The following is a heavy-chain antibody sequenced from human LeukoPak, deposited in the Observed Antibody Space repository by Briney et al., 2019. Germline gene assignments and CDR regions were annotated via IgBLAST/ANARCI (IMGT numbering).Heavy chain of an antibody. CDR3: ARVYYYYYMDV. Sequence: KPSETLSLTCAVPGGSISSYYWSWIRQPPGKGLEWIGYIYYSGSTNYNPSLKSRVTISVDTSKNQFSLKLSSVTAADTAVYYCARVYYYYYMDVWGKGTTVTISS. CDR1: GGSISSYY. J-gene: IGHJ6*03. V-gene: IGHV4-59*01. CDR2: IYYSGST.